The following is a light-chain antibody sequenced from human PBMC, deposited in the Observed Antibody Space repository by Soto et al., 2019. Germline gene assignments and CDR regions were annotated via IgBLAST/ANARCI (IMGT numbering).Light chain of an antibody. CDR3: TSYTSTSTYV. J-gene: IGLJ1*01. CDR1: SSDVGGYNY. Sequence: QSALTQPASVSGPPGQSITISCTGTSSDVGGYNYVSWYQQHPGKAPKLMIYEVSNRPSGVSNRFSGSKSGSTASLTISGLQAEDEADYYCTSYTSTSTYVFGTGTKVTVL. V-gene: IGLV2-14*01. CDR2: EVS.